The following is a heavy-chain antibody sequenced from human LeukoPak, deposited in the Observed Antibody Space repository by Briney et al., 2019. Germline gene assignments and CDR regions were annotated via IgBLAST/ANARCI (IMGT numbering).Heavy chain of an antibody. CDR3: ARHPRTVTTFDP. CDR1: GFTFSNYW. D-gene: IGHD4-11*01. CDR2: IYYSGST. V-gene: IGHV4-39*01. J-gene: IGHJ5*02. Sequence: GSLRLSCAASGFTFSNYWMGWVRQAPGKGLEWIGSIYYSGSTYYNPSLKSRVTISVDTSKNQFSLKLSSVTAADTAVYYCARHPRTVTTFDPWGQGTLVTVSS.